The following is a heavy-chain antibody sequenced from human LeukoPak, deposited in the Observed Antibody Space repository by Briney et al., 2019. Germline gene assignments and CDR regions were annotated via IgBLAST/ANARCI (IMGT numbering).Heavy chain of an antibody. CDR3: AREVYGDSSFDY. CDR1: GYSFSDNY. D-gene: IGHD4-17*01. V-gene: IGHV1-2*02. J-gene: IGHJ4*02. CDR2: INPSSGGT. Sequence: ASLKVSCKASGYSFSDNYMHCVRQAPGQGLECMGWINPSSGGTEYAQKFQGRVTMTRDTSINTAYLDLSRLTSDDTALYYCAREVYGDSSFDYWGQGTLLTVSS.